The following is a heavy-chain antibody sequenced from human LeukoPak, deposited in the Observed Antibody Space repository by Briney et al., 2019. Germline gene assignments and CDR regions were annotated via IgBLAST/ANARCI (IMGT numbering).Heavy chain of an antibody. CDR3: ARDYSSSLDY. Sequence: HTLSLTCSLSGRSLSSGDYDWGWIRQPRGKGREWIGFIYYSGSTYYHRSLKSRFTISVDTSLNQFSQTVRHVTARDSAWYYCARDYSSSLDYWGQGTLGTVSA. CDR2: IYYSGST. D-gene: IGHD4-11*01. CDR1: GRSLSSGDYD. V-gene: IGHV4-30-4*01. J-gene: IGHJ4*02.